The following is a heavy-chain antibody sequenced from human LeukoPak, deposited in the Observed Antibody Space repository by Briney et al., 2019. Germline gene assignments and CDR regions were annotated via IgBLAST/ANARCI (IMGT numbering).Heavy chain of an antibody. CDR1: GGSISSGGYY. V-gene: IGHV4-31*03. Sequence: TSQTLSLTCTVSGGSISSGGYYWSWIRQHPGKGLEWIRYIYDSGSTYYNPSLKSRVTISVDTSKNQFSPKVSSVTAADTAVYYCARDKWTAVAHYYYYYGMDVWGQGTTVTVSS. D-gene: IGHD6-19*01. J-gene: IGHJ6*02. CDR3: ARDKWTAVAHYYYYYGMDV. CDR2: IYDSGST.